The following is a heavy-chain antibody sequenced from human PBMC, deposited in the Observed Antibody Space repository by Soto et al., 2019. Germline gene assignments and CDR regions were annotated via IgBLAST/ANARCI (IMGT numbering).Heavy chain of an antibody. Sequence: VQLLESGGGLVQPGGSLRLSCAASGFTFSNFVMRWVRQTPGKGLEWVSTITDTGGDTYYTDSVKGRFTISRDNSKNTLYLQMTSLRAEDTALYYCTKASSDRHHMDVWGQGTTVTVSS. CDR1: GFTFSNFV. CDR3: TKASSDRHHMDV. CDR2: ITDTGGDT. V-gene: IGHV3-23*01. J-gene: IGHJ6*02.